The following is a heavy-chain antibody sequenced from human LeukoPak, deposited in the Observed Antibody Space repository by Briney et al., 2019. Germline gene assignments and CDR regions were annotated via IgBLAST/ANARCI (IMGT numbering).Heavy chain of an antibody. CDR3: ARVEMATMGFDY. V-gene: IGHV1-69*04. D-gene: IGHD5-24*01. CDR2: IIPILGIA. Sequence: GASVKVSCKASGGTFSSYAISWVRQAPGQGLEWMGRIIPILGIANYAQKFQGRVTITADKSTSTAYMELSSLRSEDTAVYYCARVEMATMGFDYWGQGTLVTVSS. CDR1: GGTFSSYA. J-gene: IGHJ4*02.